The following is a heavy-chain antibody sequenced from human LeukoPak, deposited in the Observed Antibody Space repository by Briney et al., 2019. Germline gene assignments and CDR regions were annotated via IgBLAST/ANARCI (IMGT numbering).Heavy chain of an antibody. CDR3: ARDGCSSTSCPPWNYYYYMDV. CDR1: GYTFTGYY. Sequence: ASVKVSCKASGYTFTGYYMHWVRQAPGQGLEWMGWINPNSGGTNYAQKFQGRVTMTRDTSISTAYMELSRLRSDDTAVYYCARDGCSSTSCPPWNYYYYMDVWRKGTTVTVSS. J-gene: IGHJ6*03. V-gene: IGHV1-2*02. CDR2: INPNSGGT. D-gene: IGHD2-2*01.